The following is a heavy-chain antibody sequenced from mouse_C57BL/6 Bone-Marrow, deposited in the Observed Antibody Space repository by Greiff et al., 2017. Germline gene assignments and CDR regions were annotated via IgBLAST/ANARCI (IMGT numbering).Heavy chain of an antibody. CDR2: IYPGSGST. CDR3: ARWAYFDY. CDR1: GYTFTSSG. Sequence: VQLQQSGAELARPGASVKLSCKASGYTFTSSGIRWVKQRTGQGLEWIGVIYPGSGSTNYNAKFKSKATLTVDTSSSTAYMQLSSLTSEDSAVYYCARWAYFDYWGQGTTLTVSS. J-gene: IGHJ2*01. V-gene: IGHV1-55*01.